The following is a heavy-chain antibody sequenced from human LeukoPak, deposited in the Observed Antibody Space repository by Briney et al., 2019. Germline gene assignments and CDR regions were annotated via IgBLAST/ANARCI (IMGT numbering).Heavy chain of an antibody. Sequence: ASVKVSCKASGYTFTSYDISWVRQATGQGLEWMGWMNPNSGNTGYAQKFQGRVTMTRNTSISTAYMELSSLRSEDTAVYYCARVRYDFWSGYDPPTLDVWGQGTTVTVSS. CDR1: GYTFTSYD. V-gene: IGHV1-8*01. J-gene: IGHJ6*02. CDR3: ARVRYDFWSGYDPPTLDV. CDR2: MNPNSGNT. D-gene: IGHD3-3*01.